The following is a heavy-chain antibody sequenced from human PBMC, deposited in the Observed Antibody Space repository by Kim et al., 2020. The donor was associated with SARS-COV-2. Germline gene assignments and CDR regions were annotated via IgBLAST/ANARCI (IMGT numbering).Heavy chain of an antibody. V-gene: IGHV1-46*01. CDR3: ARDLGQWLAPDY. J-gene: IGHJ4*02. D-gene: IGHD6-19*01. Sequence: SYAQKFQGRVTMTRATTTSTVYMELSSLRSEDTAVYYCARDLGQWLAPDYWGQGTLVTVSS.